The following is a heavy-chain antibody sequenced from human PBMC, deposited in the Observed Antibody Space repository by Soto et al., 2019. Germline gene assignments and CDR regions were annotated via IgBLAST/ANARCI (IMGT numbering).Heavy chain of an antibody. CDR2: IIPIFGTA. CDR3: ARECIAAAGYYYYYGMDV. V-gene: IGHV1-69*01. D-gene: IGHD6-13*01. CDR1: GGTFSSYA. Sequence: QVQLVQSGAEVKKPGSSVKVSCKASGGTFSSYAISWVRQATGQGLEWMGGIIPIFGTANYAQKFQGRVTITADESTSTAYMELSSLRSEDTSVFYCARECIAAAGYYYYYGMDVWGQGTTVTVSS. J-gene: IGHJ6*02.